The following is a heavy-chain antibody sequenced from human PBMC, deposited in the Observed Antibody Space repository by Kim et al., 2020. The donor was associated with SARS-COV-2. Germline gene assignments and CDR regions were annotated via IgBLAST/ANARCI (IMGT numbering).Heavy chain of an antibody. CDR1: GFTFSSYE. V-gene: IGHV3-48*03. CDR2: ISSTGSTI. Sequence: GGSLRLSCAASGFTFSSYEMNWVRQAPGKGLEWVSYISSTGSTIYYTDSVKGRFTISRDNAKNSLYLQMDSLRAEDTAVYYCVRDHGIAVAGDAFHMWGQGTLVTVSP. D-gene: IGHD6-19*01. CDR3: VRDHGIAVAGDAFHM. J-gene: IGHJ3*02.